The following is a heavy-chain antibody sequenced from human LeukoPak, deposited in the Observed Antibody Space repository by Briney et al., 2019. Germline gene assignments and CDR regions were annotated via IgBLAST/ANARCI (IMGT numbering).Heavy chain of an antibody. D-gene: IGHD3-10*01. V-gene: IGHV1-2*04. CDR3: ARDPTSGRGELDY. CDR2: INPNSGGT. Sequence: ASVKVSCKASGYTFTGYCMHWVRQAPGQGLEWMGWINPNSGGTNYAQKFQGWVTMTRDTSISTAYMELSRLRSDDTAVYYCARDPTSGRGELDYWGQGTLVTVSS. J-gene: IGHJ4*02. CDR1: GYTFTGYC.